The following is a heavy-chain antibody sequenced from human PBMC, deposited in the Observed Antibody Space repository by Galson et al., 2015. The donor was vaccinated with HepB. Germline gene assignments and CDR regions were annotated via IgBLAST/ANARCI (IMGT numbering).Heavy chain of an antibody. CDR1: GLTYSDSS. CDR2: VSGSGVNT. CDR3: AKGILGFAMFDALDI. Sequence: SLRLSCAASGLTYSDSSMTWVRQAPGQGLEWVSVVSGSGVNTFYADSVKGRFTVSRDTSKNIFYLQMNSLRADDTALYYFAKGILGFAMFDALDIWGQGTLVTVSS. J-gene: IGHJ3*02. V-gene: IGHV3-23*01. D-gene: IGHD3-16*01.